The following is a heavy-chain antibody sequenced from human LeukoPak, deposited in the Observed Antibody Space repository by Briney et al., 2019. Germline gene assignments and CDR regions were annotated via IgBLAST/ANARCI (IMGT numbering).Heavy chain of an antibody. V-gene: IGHV3-33*01. Sequence: GESLRLSCAASGFTFSNYGMHWVRQAPGKGLEWVAVMWYDRSNKYYADSVKGRFTISRDNSKNTLYLQMSSLRAEDTAVYYCARDSGPEYYGSGSYYPYWGQGTLVTVSS. J-gene: IGHJ4*02. D-gene: IGHD3-10*01. CDR2: MWYDRSNK. CDR1: GFTFSNYG. CDR3: ARDSGPEYYGSGSYYPY.